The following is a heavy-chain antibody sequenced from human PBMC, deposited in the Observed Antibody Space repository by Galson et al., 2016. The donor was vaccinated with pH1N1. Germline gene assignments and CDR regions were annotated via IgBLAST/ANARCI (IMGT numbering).Heavy chain of an antibody. V-gene: IGHV1-2*06. Sequence: SVKVSCKASGGTFTPNWMFWMRQAPGQGLEWMGRINPKTAYTTYAEKFRGRVTMTRDTSTGTAYMELSSLTSDDSAVYYCARGKGYMLPYTWFDPWGQGTLVIVSS. CDR2: INPKTAYT. CDR3: ARGKGYMLPYTWFDP. J-gene: IGHJ5*02. D-gene: IGHD1-1*01. CDR1: GGTFTPNW.